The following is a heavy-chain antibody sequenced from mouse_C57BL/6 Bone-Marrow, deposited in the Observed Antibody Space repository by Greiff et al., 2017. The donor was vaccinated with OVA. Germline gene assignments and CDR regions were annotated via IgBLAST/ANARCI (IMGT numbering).Heavy chain of an antibody. CDR3: AREGTVVATTAHYYAMDY. V-gene: IGHV5-4*01. CDR2: ISDGGSYT. D-gene: IGHD1-1*01. J-gene: IGHJ4*01. CDR1: GFTFSSYA. Sequence: EVKLLESGGGLVKPGGSLKLSCAASGFTFSSYAMSWVRQTPEKRLEWVATISDGGSYTYYPDNVKGRFTISRDNAKNNLYLQMSHLKSEDTAMYYCAREGTVVATTAHYYAMDYWGQGTSVTVSS.